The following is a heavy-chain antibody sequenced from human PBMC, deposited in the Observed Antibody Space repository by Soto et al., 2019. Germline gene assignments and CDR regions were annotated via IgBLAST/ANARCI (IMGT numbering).Heavy chain of an antibody. Sequence: APVEVSRKASWYTFTSFGIPLVRQGPRQRLEWMGWINAANGDTKYSPKFQGRVTITRDTSASTAYMELSSLRSEDTAVYYCVRRHVSATGIDWFDPWGQGTRVTVSS. CDR3: VRRHVSATGIDWFDP. CDR1: WYTFTSFG. CDR2: INAANGDT. J-gene: IGHJ5*02. D-gene: IGHD6-13*01. V-gene: IGHV1-3*01.